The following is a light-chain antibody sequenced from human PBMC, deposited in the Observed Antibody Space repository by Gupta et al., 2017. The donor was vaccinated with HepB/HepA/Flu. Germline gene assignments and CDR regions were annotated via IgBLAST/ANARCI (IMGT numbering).Light chain of an antibody. CDR1: ISTLGTNY. J-gene: IGLJ2*01. Sequence: QPLLTQPPSASGTPGQRVAISCSGSISTLGTNYVYWYHHPPGTTPKLLIYMNSKRASGVPDRFSVSKAATAATMATSGLRAEDEADYYCAAWDASRSGMVFGGGTKLTVL. V-gene: IGLV1-47*01. CDR2: MNS. CDR3: AAWDASRSGMV.